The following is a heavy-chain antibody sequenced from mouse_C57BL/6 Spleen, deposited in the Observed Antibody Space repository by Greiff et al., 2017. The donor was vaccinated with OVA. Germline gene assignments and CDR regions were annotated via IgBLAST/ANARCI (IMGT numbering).Heavy chain of an antibody. CDR3: LTTMIPHFDD. CDR1: GFNIKDYY. Sequence: EVQLQQSGAELVKPGASVKLSCTASGFNIKDYYMHWVKQRTEQGLEWIGRIDPEDGETKYAPKFQGKATITADTSSNPAYLQLRSLTAEDTAVKYGLTTMIPHFDDWGQGTTLTVSS. V-gene: IGHV14-2*01. CDR2: IDPEDGET. J-gene: IGHJ2*01. D-gene: IGHD2-4*01.